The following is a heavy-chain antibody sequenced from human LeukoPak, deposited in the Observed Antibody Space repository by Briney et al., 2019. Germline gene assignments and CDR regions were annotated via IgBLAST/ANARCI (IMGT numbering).Heavy chain of an antibody. J-gene: IGHJ6*03. CDR1: GGSISSYY. CDR3: ARVGGSTVPHGYYYYYYVDV. Sequence: SETLSLTCTVSGGSISSYYWSWIRQPAGKGLEWIGRIYTSGSTNYNPSLKSRVTMSVDTSKNQFSLKLSSVTAADTAVYYCARVGGSTVPHGYYYYYYVDVWGKGTTVTVSS. CDR2: IYTSGST. V-gene: IGHV4-4*07. D-gene: IGHD3-16*01.